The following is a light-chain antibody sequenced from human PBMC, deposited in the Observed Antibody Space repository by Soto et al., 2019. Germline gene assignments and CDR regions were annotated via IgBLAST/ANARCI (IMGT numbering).Light chain of an antibody. V-gene: IGLV2-14*01. Sequence: QSVLTRPASVSGSPGQSITISCTGTSSDVGGYNYVSWYQQHPGKAPKLMIYDVSNRPSGVSNRFSGSKSGNTASLTISGLQAEDEADYYCSSYTSSSTPYFFGTGPTVPVL. CDR3: SSYTSSSTPYF. CDR2: DVS. CDR1: SSDVGGYNY. J-gene: IGLJ1*01.